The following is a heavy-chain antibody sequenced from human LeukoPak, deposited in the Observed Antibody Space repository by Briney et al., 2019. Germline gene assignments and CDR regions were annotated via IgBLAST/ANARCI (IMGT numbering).Heavy chain of an antibody. CDR2: ISADSGKT. CDR3: VREDRRISLLRGGDY. V-gene: IGHV1-18*01. D-gene: IGHD3-10*01. CDR1: GYTFNTYG. Sequence: ASVEVSCKTSGYTFNTYGISWVRQAPGQGLEWMGWISADSGKTNYQPNLQDRLTLTTDTSTSTAYMELKSLTSDDTAVYYCVREDRRISLLRGGDYWGQGTLVTVSS. J-gene: IGHJ4*02.